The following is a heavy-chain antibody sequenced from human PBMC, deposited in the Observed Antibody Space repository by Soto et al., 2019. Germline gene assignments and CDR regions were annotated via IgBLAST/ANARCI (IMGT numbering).Heavy chain of an antibody. V-gene: IGHV3-30-3*01. CDR3: ARGRGGIQILTLDP. J-gene: IGHJ5*02. CDR1: GFTFMSYA. D-gene: IGHD3-9*01. Sequence: GGSLRLSCAASGFTFMSYAMHWVRQAPGKGLEWVAVISYDGSNKYYADSVKGRFTISRDNSKNTLYLQMNSLRAEDTAVYYCARGRGGIQILTLDPWGQGALVTVSS. CDR2: ISYDGSNK.